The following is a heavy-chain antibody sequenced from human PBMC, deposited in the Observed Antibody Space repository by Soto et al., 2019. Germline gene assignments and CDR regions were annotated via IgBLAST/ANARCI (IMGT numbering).Heavy chain of an antibody. V-gene: IGHV4-39*01. Sequence: SQTLSLTCTVSGGSISSSSYYWGWIRQPPGKGLEWIGSIYYSGSTYYNPSLKSRVTISVDTSKNQFSLKLSSVTAADTAVYYCATRELAVADADYWGQGTLVTVSS. CDR1: GGSISSSSYY. J-gene: IGHJ4*02. CDR2: IYYSGST. D-gene: IGHD6-19*01. CDR3: ATRELAVADADY.